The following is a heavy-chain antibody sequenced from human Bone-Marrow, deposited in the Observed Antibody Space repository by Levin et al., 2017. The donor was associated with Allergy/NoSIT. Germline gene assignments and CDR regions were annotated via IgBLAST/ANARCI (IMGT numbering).Heavy chain of an antibody. J-gene: IGHJ4*02. Sequence: GESLKISCAASGFIFSNYAMNWVRQAPGKGLEWVSQISGSGGNTHHADSVKGRFTFSRDNSKNTLYLQMNSLRAEDTAVYYCAGYDTSAYHSPFDYWGQGTLVTVSS. CDR3: AGYDTSAYHSPFDY. D-gene: IGHD3-22*01. V-gene: IGHV3-23*01. CDR2: ISGSGGNT. CDR1: GFIFSNYA.